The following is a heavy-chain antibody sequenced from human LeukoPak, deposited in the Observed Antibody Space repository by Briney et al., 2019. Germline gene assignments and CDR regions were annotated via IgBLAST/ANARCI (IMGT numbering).Heavy chain of an antibody. CDR2: ISSSSSYI. Sequence: GGXLRLSCAAXXFXXXXXXMXXXRXXPXXXXXXVSSISSSSSYIYYADSVKGRFTISRDNAKNSLYLQMNSLRAEDAAVYYCASTLRTHCFDYWGQGTLVTVSS. V-gene: IGHV3-21*01. CDR3: ASTLRTHCFDY. CDR1: XFXXXXXX. J-gene: IGHJ4*02.